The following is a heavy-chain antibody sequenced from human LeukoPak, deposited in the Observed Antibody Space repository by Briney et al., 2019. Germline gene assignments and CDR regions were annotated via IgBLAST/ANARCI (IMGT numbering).Heavy chain of an antibody. J-gene: IGHJ4*02. CDR1: GFTFSSYA. CDR2: ISYDGSTK. Sequence: GGSLRLSCAASGFTFSSYAMHWIRQGPGKGLEWVAVISYDGSTKYYADSVKGRFTISRDNSEKMVFLQMNSLRGEDTAMYYCARDRKPEGPKAVSGSLDYWGQGTLVTVSS. CDR3: ARDRKPEGPKAVSGSLDY. D-gene: IGHD3-10*01. V-gene: IGHV3-30*04.